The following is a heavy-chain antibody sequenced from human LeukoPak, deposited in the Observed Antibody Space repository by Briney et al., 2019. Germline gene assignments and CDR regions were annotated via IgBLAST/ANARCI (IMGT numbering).Heavy chain of an antibody. J-gene: IGHJ4*02. CDR3: ARSSDYGDYD. D-gene: IGHD4-17*01. CDR1: GGSVNSGGYY. CDR2: IYYSGRT. V-gene: IGHV4-31*03. Sequence: SQTLSLTCTVSGGSVNSGGYYWTRIPQHPGKGLEWLGYIYYSGRTYYNPSLKSRITISLDTSKNQFSLNLTSVSAADTAFYFCARSSDYGDYDWGQGTLITVSS.